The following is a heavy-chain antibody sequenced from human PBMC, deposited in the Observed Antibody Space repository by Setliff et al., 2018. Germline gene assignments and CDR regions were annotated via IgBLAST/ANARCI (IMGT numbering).Heavy chain of an antibody. J-gene: IGHJ6*03. CDR2: IIPIFGTA. Sequence: SVKVSCKASGYTFTNYDINWVRQATGQGLEWMGRIIPIFGTANYAQKFQGRVTITADKSTSTAYMELSSLRSEDTAVYYCARVRLVATTNYYYYYYMDVWGKGTTVTVSS. V-gene: IGHV1-69*06. CDR1: GYTFTNYD. D-gene: IGHD5-12*01. CDR3: ARVRLVATTNYYYYYYMDV.